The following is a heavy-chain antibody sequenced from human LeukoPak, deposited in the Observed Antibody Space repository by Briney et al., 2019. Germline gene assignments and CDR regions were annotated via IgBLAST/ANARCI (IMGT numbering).Heavy chain of an antibody. CDR2: IYYSGST. V-gene: IGHV4-39*07. CDR1: GGSISSSSYY. D-gene: IGHD3-10*01. Sequence: PSETLSLTCTVSGGSISSSSYYWGWIRQPPGKGLEWIRSIYYSGSTYYNPSLKSRVTISVDTSKNQFSLKLSSVTAADTAVYYCARAPRGVLWFGEGRIYYFDYWGQGTLVTVSS. J-gene: IGHJ4*02. CDR3: ARAPRGVLWFGEGRIYYFDY.